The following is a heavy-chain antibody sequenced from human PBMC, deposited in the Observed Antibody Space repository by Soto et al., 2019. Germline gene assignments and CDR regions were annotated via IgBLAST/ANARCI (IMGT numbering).Heavy chain of an antibody. D-gene: IGHD6-19*01. CDR3: ARGVAETDFYPWANWFDL. CDR2: VYDSGSS. V-gene: IGHV4-4*07. CDR1: GGSISSFY. J-gene: IGHJ5*02. Sequence: QMVLQESGPGLVKPSETLSLTCNVSGGSISSFYWSWIRQPAGGRLEWIGRVYDSGSSNYNPSLTKRITKSLHRSRSQFSLSLYSVTAADTAVYYCARGVAETDFYPWANWFDLWGQGILVTVSS.